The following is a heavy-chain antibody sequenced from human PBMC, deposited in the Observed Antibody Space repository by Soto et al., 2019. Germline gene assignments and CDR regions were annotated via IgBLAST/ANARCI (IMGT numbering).Heavy chain of an antibody. Sequence: QVHLQESGPGLVKPSETLSLTCSVSGGSVSSGLFYWSWIRQSPGKGLEWIAYVYYGGTTNYNPSLRSRVTISLDTAKNLVSLKLNSVTAADTAEYYCARGDGDIVKVLPLHGVDVWGRGITVSVSS. CDR2: VYYGGTT. V-gene: IGHV4-61*01. CDR1: GGSVSSGLFY. CDR3: ARGDGDIVKVLPLHGVDV. D-gene: IGHD2-15*01. J-gene: IGHJ6*02.